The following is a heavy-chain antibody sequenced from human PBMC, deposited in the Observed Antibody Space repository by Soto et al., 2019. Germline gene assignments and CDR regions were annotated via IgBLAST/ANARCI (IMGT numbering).Heavy chain of an antibody. CDR1: GDSISGYY. V-gene: IGHV4-59*01. CDR2: IYYSGST. Sequence: SETLSLTCSVSGDSISGYYWSWIRQPPGKGLEWIGYIYYSGSTKYNPSLKSRVTMSVDTSKNQFSLKLSSVTAADTAVYYCARNYYDSSGYYFYYFDYRGQGTLVTVS. D-gene: IGHD3-22*01. J-gene: IGHJ4*02. CDR3: ARNYYDSSGYYFYYFDY.